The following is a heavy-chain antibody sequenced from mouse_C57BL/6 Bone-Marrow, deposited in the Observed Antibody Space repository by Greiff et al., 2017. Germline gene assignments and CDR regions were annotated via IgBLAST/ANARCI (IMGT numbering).Heavy chain of an antibody. D-gene: IGHD2-2*01. Sequence: EVKLQESGGGLVKPGGSLKLSCAASGFTFSSYSMSWVRQTPEKSLEWVATISDGGSNTYYQDNVKGRFTITRDNAKNNLYLQMSHLKSEDTAMYYCARGRHWLQRVAYWGQGTLVTVSA. CDR1: GFTFSSYS. J-gene: IGHJ3*01. CDR3: ARGRHWLQRVAY. CDR2: ISDGGSNT. V-gene: IGHV5-4*03.